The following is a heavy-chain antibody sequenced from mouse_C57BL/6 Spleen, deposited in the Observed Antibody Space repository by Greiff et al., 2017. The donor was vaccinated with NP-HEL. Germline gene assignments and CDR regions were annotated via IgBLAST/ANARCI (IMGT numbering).Heavy chain of an antibody. CDR3: AMVSGRYDVALWFAY. J-gene: IGHJ3*01. V-gene: IGHV1-81*01. CDR2: IYPRSGNT. CDR1: GYTFTSYG. D-gene: IGHD2-14*01. Sequence: VQLQQSGAELARPGASVKLSCKASGYTFTSYGISWVKQRTGQGLEWIGEIYPRSGNTYYNEKFKGKATLTADKSSSTAYMELRSLTSEDSAVYFCAMVSGRYDVALWFAYWGQGTLVTVSA.